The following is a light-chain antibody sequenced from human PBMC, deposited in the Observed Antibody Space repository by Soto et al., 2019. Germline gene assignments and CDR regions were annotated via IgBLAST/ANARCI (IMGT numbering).Light chain of an antibody. CDR2: AAS. V-gene: IGKV1-6*01. Sequence: AIQMTQSPSSLSASVGDRVTITCRASQGIRNDLGWYQQKPGKAPKLLIYAASTLQSGFPSRFSGSVSGTDFFLTFGSLQPEDFATYYCVQDYDYPLTFGGGTKV. CDR3: VQDYDYPLT. CDR1: QGIRND. J-gene: IGKJ4*01.